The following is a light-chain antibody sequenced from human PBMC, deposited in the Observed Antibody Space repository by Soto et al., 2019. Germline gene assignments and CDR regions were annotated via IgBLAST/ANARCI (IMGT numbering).Light chain of an antibody. CDR1: SSDVGGYNY. CDR3: SSYTSFSTYV. V-gene: IGLV2-14*01. J-gene: IGLJ1*01. Sequence: SVLGQPASVSGPPGQSITISCTGTSSDVGGYNYVSWYQQHPGKAPKLMIYEVSNRPSGVSNRFSGSKSDNTASLTISGLQAEDEADYYCSSYTSFSTYVFGTGTKVTVL. CDR2: EVS.